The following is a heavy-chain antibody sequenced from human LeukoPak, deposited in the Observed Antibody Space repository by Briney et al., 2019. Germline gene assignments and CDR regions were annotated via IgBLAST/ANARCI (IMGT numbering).Heavy chain of an antibody. CDR1: GYTFSDYP. Sequence: ASVKVSCKASGYTFSDYPIDWLRQAPSQRFEWMGWISAGNIKYSQNFQDRVNITRDTSASTVYMELSSLTSADTAVYYCARVAYVMDVWGQGTTVVVSS. CDR2: ISAGNI. CDR3: ARVAYVMDV. V-gene: IGHV1-3*01. J-gene: IGHJ6*02. D-gene: IGHD2-21*01.